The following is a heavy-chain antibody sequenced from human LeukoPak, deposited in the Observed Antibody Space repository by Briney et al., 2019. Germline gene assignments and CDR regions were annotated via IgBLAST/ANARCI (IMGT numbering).Heavy chain of an antibody. V-gene: IGHV3-33*01. Sequence: GGSLRLSCAASGFSFSSYGFHWVRQAPGKGLDWVAVIWYDGSNKYYADSVKGRFTVSRDNSKNTLFLQMDSLRAEDTAVYYCARVRGSYHPSPDYWGQGTPVTVSS. J-gene: IGHJ4*02. CDR2: IWYDGSNK. CDR1: GFSFSSYG. CDR3: ARVRGSYHPSPDY. D-gene: IGHD1-26*01.